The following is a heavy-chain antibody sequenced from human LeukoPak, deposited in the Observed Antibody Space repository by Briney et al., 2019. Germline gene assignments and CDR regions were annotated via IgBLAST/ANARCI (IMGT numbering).Heavy chain of an antibody. CDR2: IYYSGST. V-gene: IGHV4-39*01. CDR1: GGSISSSSYY. J-gene: IGHJ4*02. Sequence: SETLSLTCTVSGGSISSSSYYWGWIRQPPGKGLEWIGSIYYSGSTYYNPSLKSRATISVDTSKNQFSLKLSSVTAADTAVYYCASPLSSGWSEFDYWGQGTLVTVSS. CDR3: ASPLSSGWSEFDY. D-gene: IGHD6-19*01.